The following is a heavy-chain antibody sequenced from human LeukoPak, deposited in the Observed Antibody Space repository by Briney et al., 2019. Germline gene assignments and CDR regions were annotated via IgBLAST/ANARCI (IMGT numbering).Heavy chain of an antibody. Sequence: SQTLSLTCTISGDCVSSSNYAWHWISQSPARVLEWLGRTYYRSKWYNDHAVSVESRIPINPDTSKNQFSLQLNSVTPEDTAVYYCARGANRVFDYWGQGTLVTVSS. J-gene: IGHJ4*02. CDR1: GDCVSSSNYA. CDR3: ARGANRVFDY. D-gene: IGHD1-14*01. CDR2: TYYRSKWYN. V-gene: IGHV6-1*01.